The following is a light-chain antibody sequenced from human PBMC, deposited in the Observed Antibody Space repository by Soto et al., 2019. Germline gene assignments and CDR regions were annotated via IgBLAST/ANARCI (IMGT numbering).Light chain of an antibody. V-gene: IGKV3-15*01. CDR2: GAS. Sequence: EIAMTQSPATLSVSPVEIATLYFIASQSVSSNLAWYQQKPGQAPRLLIYGASTRATGIPARFSGSGSGTEFTLTISRLQSEDFAVYYCQQYNNWPPKLTFGGGTKGDIK. CDR1: QSVSSN. CDR3: QQYNNWPPKLT. J-gene: IGKJ4*01.